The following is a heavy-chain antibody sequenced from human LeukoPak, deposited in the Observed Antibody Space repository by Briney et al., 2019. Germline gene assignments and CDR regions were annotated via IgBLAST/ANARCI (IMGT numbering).Heavy chain of an antibody. V-gene: IGHV3-30*02. Sequence: GGSLRLTCAASGFTFSSHGMHWVRQAPGKGLEWLAVIWRDGSTKFYADSVKGRYTISRDNSKNTLYLQMNSLRVEDTAIYYCANDQGYYAFWSGFHYWGQGTLVTVSS. D-gene: IGHD3-3*01. CDR2: IWRDGSTK. CDR1: GFTFSSHG. CDR3: ANDQGYYAFWSGFHY. J-gene: IGHJ4*02.